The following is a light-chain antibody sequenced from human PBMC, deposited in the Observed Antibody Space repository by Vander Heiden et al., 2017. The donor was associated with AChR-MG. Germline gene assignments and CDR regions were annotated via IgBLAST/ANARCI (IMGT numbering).Light chain of an antibody. CDR2: DAS. J-gene: IGKJ4*01. Sequence: AIRITQSPSSLPASTGDRVTITCRASQNISNYLAWYQQKPGKAPNLLIYDASTLQSGVPSKFSGSGSGTDFTLTISCLQSENFATYYCQQYYSYPLTFGGGTKVEVK. CDR1: QNISNY. CDR3: QQYYSYPLT. V-gene: IGKV1-8*01.